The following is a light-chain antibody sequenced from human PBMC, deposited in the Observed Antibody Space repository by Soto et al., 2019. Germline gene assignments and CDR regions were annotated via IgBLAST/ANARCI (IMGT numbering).Light chain of an antibody. V-gene: IGLV2-14*01. CDR1: SSDVGGYNY. CDR2: DVS. Sequence: QSVLTQPASVSGSPGQSITISCTGSSSDVGGYNYVSWYQQYSGKAPKLMIYDVSNRPSGVSNRFSGSKSGNTASLTISGLQADDEADYYCSSYTSSSTYVFGTGTKLTVL. CDR3: SSYTSSSTYV. J-gene: IGLJ1*01.